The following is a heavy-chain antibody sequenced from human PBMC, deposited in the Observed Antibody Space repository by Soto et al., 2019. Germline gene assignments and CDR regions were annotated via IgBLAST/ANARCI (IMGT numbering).Heavy chain of an antibody. CDR3: ARPQWYHAFDI. CDR2: IIPIFGTA. V-gene: IGHV1-69*13. D-gene: IGHD2-2*01. J-gene: IGHJ3*02. Sequence: ASVKVSCKASGGTFSSYAISWVRQAPGQGLEWMGGIIPIFGTANYAQKFQGRVTITADESTSTAYMELSSLRSEDTAVYYCARPQWYHAFDIWGQRTMFTVSS. CDR1: GGTFSSYA.